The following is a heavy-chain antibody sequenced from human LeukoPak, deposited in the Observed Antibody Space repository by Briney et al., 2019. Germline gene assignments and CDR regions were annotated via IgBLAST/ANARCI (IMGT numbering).Heavy chain of an antibody. Sequence: GGSLRLSCAASGFTFSSYGMHWVRQAPGKGLEWVAFIRYDGSNKYYADSVKGRFTISRDNAKNSLYLQMNSLRAEDTALYYCAKEDGGYYSHGMDVWGQGTTVTVSS. V-gene: IGHV3-30*02. CDR2: IRYDGSNK. D-gene: IGHD3-22*01. CDR1: GFTFSSYG. J-gene: IGHJ6*02. CDR3: AKEDGGYYSHGMDV.